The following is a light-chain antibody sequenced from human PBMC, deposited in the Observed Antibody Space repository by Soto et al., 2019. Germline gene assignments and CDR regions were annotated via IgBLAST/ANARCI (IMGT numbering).Light chain of an antibody. Sequence: EIVLTQSPATLSVSPGERATLFCRASQGISSLLVWYQQKPGQAPRLLIYAASTRAAGIAARFSGSGSGTDFTLTISSLQSEDFAIYYCQQYYDWPITFGQGTRLEIK. V-gene: IGKV3-15*01. J-gene: IGKJ5*01. CDR2: AAS. CDR3: QQYYDWPIT. CDR1: QGISSL.